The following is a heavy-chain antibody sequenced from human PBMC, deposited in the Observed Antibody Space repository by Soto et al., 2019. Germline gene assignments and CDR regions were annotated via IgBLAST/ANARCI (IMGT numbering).Heavy chain of an antibody. Sequence: SLKVACKASGYTFTNYAIHLVRQAPGQSLEWMGWIDTGNGNTKYSQKFQGRVTITRDTFANTAGMELSSLRSDDTAVYYCARATECDPRCFEGQQDHYFGYWGQAPLVTVPS. J-gene: IGHJ4*02. CDR1: GYTFTNYA. CDR2: IDTGNGNT. CDR3: ARATECDPRCFEGQQDHYFGY. D-gene: IGHD3-9*01. V-gene: IGHV1-3*04.